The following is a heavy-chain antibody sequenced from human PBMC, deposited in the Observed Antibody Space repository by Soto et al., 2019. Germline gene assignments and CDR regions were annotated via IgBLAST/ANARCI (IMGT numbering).Heavy chain of an antibody. CDR1: GFTFSSYW. CDR2: IKQDGSEK. V-gene: IGHV3-7*01. J-gene: IGHJ4*02. D-gene: IGHD3-16*01. CDR3: AKDRVESGLGEIDY. Sequence: PGGSLRLSCAASGFTFSSYWMSWVRQAPGKGLEWVANIKQDGSEKYYVDSVKGRFTISRDNAKNSLYLQMNSLRVEDTAVYHCAKDRVESGLGEIDYWGQGTLVTVSS.